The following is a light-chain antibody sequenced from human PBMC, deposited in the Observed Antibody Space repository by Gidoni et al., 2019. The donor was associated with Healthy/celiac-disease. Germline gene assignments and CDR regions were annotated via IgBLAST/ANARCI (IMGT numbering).Light chain of an antibody. CDR1: QSVLSSSNNKNY. CDR3: QSRLT. Sequence: DIVMTQSPDSLAVSLGERATINCKSSQSVLSSSNNKNYLNWYQQKAGQPLKLLFYWASTRESGVPDRFSGGGSGTDFTLTISSLQAEDVAVYYCQSRLTFGGGTKVEIK. J-gene: IGKJ4*01. CDR2: WAS. V-gene: IGKV4-1*01.